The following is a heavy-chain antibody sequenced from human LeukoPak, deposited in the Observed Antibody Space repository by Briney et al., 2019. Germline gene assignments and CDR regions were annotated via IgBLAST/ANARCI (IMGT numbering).Heavy chain of an antibody. CDR2: IKQDGSEK. J-gene: IGHJ6*02. V-gene: IGHV3-7*03. D-gene: IGHD3-3*01. CDR3: AREVRSYDFWSGYSYYYYYYGMDV. Sequence: PGRSLRLSCAASGFTFSSYWMSWVRQAPGKGLEWVANIKQDGSEKYYVDSVKGRFTISRDNAKNSLYLQMSSLRAEDTAVCYCAREVRSYDFWSGYSYYYYYYGMDVWGQGTTVTVSS. CDR1: GFTFSSYW.